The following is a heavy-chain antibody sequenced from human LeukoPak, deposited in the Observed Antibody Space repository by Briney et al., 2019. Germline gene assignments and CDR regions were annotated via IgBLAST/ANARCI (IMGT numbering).Heavy chain of an antibody. Sequence: GGSLRLSCAASGFTFSSYAMNWVRQAPGKGLEWVSDISGNGGSTHYADSVKGRFTISRDNSKSTLYLQMNSLRAEDTAVYYCAKDRALGSFSCYDYWGQGTLVTVSS. CDR3: AKDRALGSFSCYDY. CDR1: GFTFSSYA. CDR2: ISGNGGST. J-gene: IGHJ4*02. D-gene: IGHD2-2*01. V-gene: IGHV3-23*01.